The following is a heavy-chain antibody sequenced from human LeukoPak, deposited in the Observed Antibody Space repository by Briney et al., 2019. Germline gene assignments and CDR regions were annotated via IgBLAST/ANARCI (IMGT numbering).Heavy chain of an antibody. CDR3: AKGFGQYAFDI. J-gene: IGHJ3*02. Sequence: GGSLRLSCAASGFTFSSYGMHWVRQAPGKGLEWVAVISYDGSNKYYADSVKGRFTNSRDNSKNTLYLQMNSLRAEDTAVYYCAKGFGQYAFDIWGQGTMVTVSS. D-gene: IGHD3-16*01. CDR2: ISYDGSNK. V-gene: IGHV3-30*18. CDR1: GFTFSSYG.